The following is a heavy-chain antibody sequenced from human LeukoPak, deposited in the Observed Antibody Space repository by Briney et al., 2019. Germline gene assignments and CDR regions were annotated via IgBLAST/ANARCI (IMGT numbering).Heavy chain of an antibody. J-gene: IGHJ4*02. CDR3: VRFGLTSSLDY. V-gene: IGHV5-51*01. Sequence: GESLKISCKISGYRLTNNWIGWVRQVPGKGPEWMGLIYPGDSDTRYSPSFQGQVTFSVDTSISTAYLQLSGLRASDTAIYYCVRFGLTSSLDYWGQGTLVTVSS. CDR2: IYPGDSDT. D-gene: IGHD6-13*01. CDR1: GYRLTNNW.